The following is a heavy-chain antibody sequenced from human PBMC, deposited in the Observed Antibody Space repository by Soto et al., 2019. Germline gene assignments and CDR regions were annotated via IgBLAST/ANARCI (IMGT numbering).Heavy chain of an antibody. D-gene: IGHD3-10*01. CDR1: GDSVSSNSAA. CDR3: ERDAVSMVRGFIIDYYGMDV. V-gene: IGHV6-1*01. J-gene: IGHJ6*02. Sequence: PSQTLSLTCAISGDSVSSNSAAWNWIRQSPSSGLEWRGTTYYKSKWYNDYAVSVKSRMTSNPDTSKNQFSLQLNSVTPEETAVYYCERDAVSMVRGFIIDYYGMDVWGQGTTVTVSS. CDR2: TYYKSKWYN.